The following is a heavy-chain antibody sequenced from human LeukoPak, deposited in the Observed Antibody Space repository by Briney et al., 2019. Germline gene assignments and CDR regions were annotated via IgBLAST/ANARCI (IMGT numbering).Heavy chain of an antibody. CDR1: GYTFTSYA. V-gene: IGHV1-3*01. Sequence: ASVKVSCKASGYTFTSYAMHWVRQAPGQRLEWMGWINAGNGNTKYSQKFQGRVTITRDTSASTAYMELSSLRTEDTAVYYCATDPGRNGWFDPWGQGTLVTVSS. D-gene: IGHD4-11*01. CDR2: INAGNGNT. CDR3: ATDPGRNGWFDP. J-gene: IGHJ5*02.